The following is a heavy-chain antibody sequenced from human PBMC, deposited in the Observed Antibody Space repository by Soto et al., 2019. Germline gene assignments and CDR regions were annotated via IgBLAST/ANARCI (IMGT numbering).Heavy chain of an antibody. D-gene: IGHD7-27*01. CDR2: IIPIFGTA. Sequence: QVPLVQSGAEVKKPGSSVKVSCKASGGTFSSYAISWVRQAPGQGLEWMGGIIPIFGTANYAQKFQGRVTITADESTSTAYMELSSLRSEDKAVYYCARAPKLTGDRYYFDYWGQGTLVTVSS. CDR3: ARAPKLTGDRYYFDY. V-gene: IGHV1-69*12. J-gene: IGHJ4*02. CDR1: GGTFSSYA.